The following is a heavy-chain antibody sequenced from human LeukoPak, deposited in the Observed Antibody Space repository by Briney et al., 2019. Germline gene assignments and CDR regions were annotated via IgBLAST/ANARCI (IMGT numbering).Heavy chain of an antibody. Sequence: ASVKVSCKVSGYTLTELSMHWVRQAPGKGREGMGGFYPEDGETIYAQKFQGRVTMTEDTSTDTAYMELSSLRSEDTAVYYCATGAAYYYDSSGLGSFDYWGQGTLVTVSS. D-gene: IGHD3-22*01. J-gene: IGHJ4*02. CDR2: FYPEDGET. CDR3: ATGAAYYYDSSGLGSFDY. V-gene: IGHV1-24*01. CDR1: GYTLTELS.